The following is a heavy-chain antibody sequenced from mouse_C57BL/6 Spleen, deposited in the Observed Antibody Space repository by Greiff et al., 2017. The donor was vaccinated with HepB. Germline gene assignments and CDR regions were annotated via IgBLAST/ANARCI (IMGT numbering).Heavy chain of an antibody. CDR2: INPGSGGT. CDR3: ARGNYYFDY. CDR1: GYAFTNYL. J-gene: IGHJ2*01. V-gene: IGHV1-54*01. D-gene: IGHD2-1*01. Sequence: VKLMESGAELVRPGPSVKVSCKASGYAFTNYLIEWVKQRPGQGLEWIGVINPGSGGTNYNEKFKGKATLTADKSSSTAYMQLSSLTSEDSAVYFCARGNYYFDYWGQGTTLTVSS.